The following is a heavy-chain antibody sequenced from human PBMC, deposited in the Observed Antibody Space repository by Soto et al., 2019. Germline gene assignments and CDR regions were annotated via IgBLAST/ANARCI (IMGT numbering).Heavy chain of an antibody. V-gene: IGHV1-69*17. D-gene: IGHD2-15*01. Sequence: QVQLVQSGAEVKKPGSSLKVSCKASGGTSSSLSITWVRPAPGKGLEWMGGITPLFGIPNYPQKFQGRITITADKSTGPAYLELSSLRSEDTAVYYCARDTHSAGGWFDTWGRGTLVTVSS. J-gene: IGHJ5*02. CDR2: ITPLFGIP. CDR3: ARDTHSAGGWFDT. CDR1: GGTSSSLS.